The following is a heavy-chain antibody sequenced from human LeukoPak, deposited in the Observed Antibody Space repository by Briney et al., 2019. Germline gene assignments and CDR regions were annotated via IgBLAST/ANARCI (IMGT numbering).Heavy chain of an antibody. V-gene: IGHV4-61*08. CDR2: IYYSGST. Sequence: SETLSLTCTVSGGSISSGGYYWSWIRQPPGKGLEWIGYIYYSGSTNYNPSLKSRVTISVDTSKNQFSLKLSSVTAADTAVYYCARAMYYYALGGFEPWGQGTLVTVSS. J-gene: IGHJ5*02. CDR3: ARAMYYYALGGFEP. D-gene: IGHD3-10*01. CDR1: GGSISSGGYY.